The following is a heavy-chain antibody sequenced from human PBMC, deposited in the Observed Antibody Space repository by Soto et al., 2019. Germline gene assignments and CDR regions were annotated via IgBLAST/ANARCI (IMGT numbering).Heavy chain of an antibody. D-gene: IGHD6-13*01. Sequence: ASVKVSCKASGGTFSSYAISWVRQAPGQGLEWMGGIIPIFGTANYAQKFQGRVTITADESTSTAYMELSSLRSEDTAVYYCASSSKPYSSSWRGGGWFDPWGQGTLVTVSS. J-gene: IGHJ5*02. CDR2: IIPIFGTA. CDR3: ASSSKPYSSSWRGGGWFDP. V-gene: IGHV1-69*13. CDR1: GGTFSSYA.